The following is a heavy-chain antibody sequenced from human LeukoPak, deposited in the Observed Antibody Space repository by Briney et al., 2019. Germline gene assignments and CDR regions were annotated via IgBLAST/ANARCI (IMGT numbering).Heavy chain of an antibody. V-gene: IGHV4-59*01. CDR2: IHYSGGT. J-gene: IGHJ2*01. Sequence: PSETLSLTCTVSGGFISTYYWSWIRQPPGKGLEWIGYIHYSGGTNYNPSLKSRVTISVGTSKNQFSLKLSSVTAADTAVYYCAREQYDSSGYFFLDLWGRGTLVTVSS. CDR1: GGFISTYY. D-gene: IGHD3-22*01. CDR3: AREQYDSSGYFFLDL.